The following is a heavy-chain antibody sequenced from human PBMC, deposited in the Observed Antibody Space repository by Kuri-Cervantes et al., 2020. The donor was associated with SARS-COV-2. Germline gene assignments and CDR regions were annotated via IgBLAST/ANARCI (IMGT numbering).Heavy chain of an antibody. V-gene: IGHV3-30*04. CDR3: AREGNGDAFET. Sequence: GESLKISCAASGFTFSDSAMHWVRQAPGKGLEWVAFISYDGSSKDYADSVKGRLTISRDNSKNTLYLQMKSLRAEDTAVFYCAREGNGDAFETWGQGTRVTVSS. J-gene: IGHJ3*02. CDR2: ISYDGSSK. CDR1: GFTFSDSA. D-gene: IGHD2-8*01.